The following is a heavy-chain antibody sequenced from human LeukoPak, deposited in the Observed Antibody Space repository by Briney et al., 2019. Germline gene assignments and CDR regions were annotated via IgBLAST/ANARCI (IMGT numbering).Heavy chain of an antibody. V-gene: IGHV4-59*08. D-gene: IGHD2-21*02. Sequence: SETLSLTCTVPGGSISSYYWNWIRQLPGMGLEWIGYIYSTGSTNYNPSLRGRVIISLDTSKNQFSLELSSVTAADTALYYCARRSVVTAINFDTFDIWGQGTMVTVSS. CDR3: ARRSVVTAINFDTFDI. J-gene: IGHJ3*02. CDR1: GGSISSYY. CDR2: IYSTGST.